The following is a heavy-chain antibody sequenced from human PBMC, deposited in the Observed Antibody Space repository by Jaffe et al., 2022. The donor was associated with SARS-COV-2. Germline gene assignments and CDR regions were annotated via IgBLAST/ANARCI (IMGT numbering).Heavy chain of an antibody. CDR3: ARWFWSGYPRVYYYYGMDV. D-gene: IGHD3-3*01. CDR1: GFTFSSYW. Sequence: EVQLVESGGGLVQPGGSLRLSCAASGFTFSSYWMSWVRQAPGKGLEWVANIKQDGSEKYYVDSVKGRFTISRDNAKNSLYLQMNSLRAEDTAVYYCARWFWSGYPRVYYYYGMDVWGQGTTVTVSS. CDR2: IKQDGSEK. V-gene: IGHV3-7*01. J-gene: IGHJ6*02.